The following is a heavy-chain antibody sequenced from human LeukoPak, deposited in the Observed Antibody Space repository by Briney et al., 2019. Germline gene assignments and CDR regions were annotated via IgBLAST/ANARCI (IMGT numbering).Heavy chain of an antibody. V-gene: IGHV1-46*01. CDR2: INPSSLGT. CDR1: GYTFTNCY. Sequence: ASVKVSCKASGYTFTNCYMHWVRQAPGQGLEWMGVINPSSLGTTYAQRFQGRVTMTTDTSTSTVYMDLSSLRSEDTAVYYCARALRIETFGVRRYYYHAMNVWGQGTTVTVSS. D-gene: IGHD3-3*01. J-gene: IGHJ6*02. CDR3: ARALRIETFGVRRYYYHAMNV.